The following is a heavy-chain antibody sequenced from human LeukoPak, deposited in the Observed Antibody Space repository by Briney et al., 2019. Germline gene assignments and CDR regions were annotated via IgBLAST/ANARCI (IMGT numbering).Heavy chain of an antibody. D-gene: IGHD3-22*01. CDR2: INHSGST. CDR1: GGSFSGYY. Sequence: PSETLSLTCAVYGGSFSGYYWSWIRQPPGKGLEWIGEINHSGSTNYNPSLKSRVTISVDTSKNQISLKLSSVTAADTAVYYCARGSVDYYDSSGYYYGWFDPWGQGTLVTVSS. CDR3: ARGSVDYYDSSGYYYGWFDP. J-gene: IGHJ5*02. V-gene: IGHV4-34*01.